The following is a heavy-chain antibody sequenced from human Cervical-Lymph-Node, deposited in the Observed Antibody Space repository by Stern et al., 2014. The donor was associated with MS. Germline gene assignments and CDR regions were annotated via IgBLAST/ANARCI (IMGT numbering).Heavy chain of an antibody. Sequence: EVQLVESGPEVKRPGESLKISCQASGYTFTSYWIGWVRQMPGKGLEWIAIIFPGGSDIRYSPSFQGQVTISADKSSSTAYLQWNNLKASDTAMYYCARHCAKREQCAFDYWGQGTLVTVSS. J-gene: IGHJ4*02. CDR1: GYTFTSYW. D-gene: IGHD6-19*01. CDR3: ARHCAKREQCAFDY. V-gene: IGHV5-51*01. CDR2: IFPGGSDI.